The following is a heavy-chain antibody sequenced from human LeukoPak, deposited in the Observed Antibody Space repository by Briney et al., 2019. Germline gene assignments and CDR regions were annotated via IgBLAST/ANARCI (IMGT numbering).Heavy chain of an antibody. Sequence: PGRSLRLSCAASGFTFSSYGMHWVRQAPGKGLEWVAVISYDGSNKYYADSVKGRFTISRDNAKNSLYLQMNSLRAEDTAVYYCARAGEVVTAIIDYWGQGTLVTVSS. V-gene: IGHV3-30*03. CDR2: ISYDGSNK. D-gene: IGHD2-21*02. J-gene: IGHJ4*02. CDR1: GFTFSSYG. CDR3: ARAGEVVTAIIDY.